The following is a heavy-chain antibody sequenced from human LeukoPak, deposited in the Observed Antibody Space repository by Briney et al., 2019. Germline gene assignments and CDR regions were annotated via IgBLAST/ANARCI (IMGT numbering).Heavy chain of an antibody. CDR2: IYYSGCT. V-gene: IGHV4-30-4*01. D-gene: IGHD1-26*01. CDR3: ARGEIRHAFDI. J-gene: IGHJ3*02. CDR1: GGSISSGDYY. Sequence: SETLSLTCTVSGGSISSGDYYWSWIRQPPGKGLEWIGYIYYSGCTYYNPSLKSRVTISVDTSKNQFSLKLSSVTAADTAVYYCARGEIRHAFDIWGQGTMVTVSS.